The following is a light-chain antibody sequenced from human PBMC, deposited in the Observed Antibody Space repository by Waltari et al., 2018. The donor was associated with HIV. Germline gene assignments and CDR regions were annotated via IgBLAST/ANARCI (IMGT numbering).Light chain of an antibody. CDR2: NDD. V-gene: IGLV1-36*01. Sequence: QSVLTQSPPVSEAPGQRLTISCSGSDSNIGSHAVTWYKQFPGKPPRLLVYNDDLILSGVSDRLSASKSGTSASLAINDLQSEHESHYYCAAWDDGLNGVIFGGGTKVTVL. CDR3: AAWDDGLNGVI. J-gene: IGLJ2*01. CDR1: DSNIGSHA.